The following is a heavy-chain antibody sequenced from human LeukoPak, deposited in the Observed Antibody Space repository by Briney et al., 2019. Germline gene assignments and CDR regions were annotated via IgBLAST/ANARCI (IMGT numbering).Heavy chain of an antibody. Sequence: GGSLRLSCAASGFAFTSYAMSWVRQAPGKGLEWVSAITGTGRSTYYADSVKGRFTISRDNSKNTLHLQMNSLRPEDTAVYYCARDGGSGSPTPTYYYYGMDVWGQGTTVTVPS. D-gene: IGHD3-10*01. CDR1: GFAFTSYA. J-gene: IGHJ6*02. CDR3: ARDGGSGSPTPTYYYYGMDV. V-gene: IGHV3-23*01. CDR2: ITGTGRST.